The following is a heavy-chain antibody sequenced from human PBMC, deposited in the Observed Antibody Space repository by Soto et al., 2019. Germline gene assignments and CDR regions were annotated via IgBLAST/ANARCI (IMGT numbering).Heavy chain of an antibody. CDR2: IYYSGST. V-gene: IGHV4-39*01. CDR1: GGSISSSSYY. Sequence: SETLSLTCTVSGGSISSSSYYWGWIRQPPGKGLEWIGSIYYSGSTYYNPSLKSRVTISVDTSKNQFSLKLSSVTAADTAAYYCARRVVVVAATSEGHIDYWGQGTLVTVSS. CDR3: ARRVVVVAATSEGHIDY. D-gene: IGHD2-15*01. J-gene: IGHJ4*02.